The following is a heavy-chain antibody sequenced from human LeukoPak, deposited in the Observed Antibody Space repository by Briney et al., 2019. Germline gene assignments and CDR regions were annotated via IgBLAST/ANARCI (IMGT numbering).Heavy chain of an antibody. CDR1: GGTFSSYA. CDR2: IIPIFGTA. CDR3: ATYSGSYFFVY. Sequence: ASVKVSCKASGGTFSSYAISWVRQAPGQGLEWMGGIIPIFGTANYAQKFQGRVTITADESTSTAYMELGSLRSEDTAVYYCATYSGSYFFVYWGQGTLVTVSS. D-gene: IGHD1-26*01. V-gene: IGHV1-69*13. J-gene: IGHJ4*02.